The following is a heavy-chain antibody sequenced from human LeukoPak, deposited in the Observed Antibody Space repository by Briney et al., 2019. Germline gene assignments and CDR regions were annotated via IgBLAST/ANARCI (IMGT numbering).Heavy chain of an antibody. D-gene: IGHD4-17*01. J-gene: IGHJ3*02. CDR3: ARDLVTVTKGFDI. V-gene: IGHV4-59*11. CDR1: DDSFSSHY. Sequence: SETLSLTCAVSDDSFSSHYWTWIRQPPGKRLAWSGYISYMGGTNYNPSLKGRVTISIDTSRNQFSLRLSSVTAADTAVYYCARDLVTVTKGFDIWGQGTMVSVSS. CDR2: ISYMGGT.